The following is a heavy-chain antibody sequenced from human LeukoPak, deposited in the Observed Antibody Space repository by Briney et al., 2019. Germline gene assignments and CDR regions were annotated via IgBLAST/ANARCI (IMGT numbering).Heavy chain of an antibody. J-gene: IGHJ4*02. D-gene: IGHD6-13*01. Sequence: GASVKVSCKASGYTFTTYGISWVRQAPGQGLEWMGWISAYNGNTNYAQKLQDRVTMTTDTSTSTAHMELRSLRSDDTAVYYCARDAPIAAAGYFDYWGQGTLVTVSS. CDR1: GYTFTTYG. CDR3: ARDAPIAAAGYFDY. V-gene: IGHV1-18*01. CDR2: ISAYNGNT.